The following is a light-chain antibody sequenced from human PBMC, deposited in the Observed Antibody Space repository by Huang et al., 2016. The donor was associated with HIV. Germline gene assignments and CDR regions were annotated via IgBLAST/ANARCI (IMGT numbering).Light chain of an antibody. Sequence: IVMTQSTATLSVSPGERVTLPCRASHRVDSNLAWYQQKPGQAPRLLICDAVTRAPGIPARFGGSGSGTEFTLTISSLLSAYFALYYCQHFNNWPHTFGQGTKLEI. J-gene: IGKJ2*01. CDR3: QHFNNWPHT. CDR1: HRVDSN. CDR2: DAV. V-gene: IGKV3-15*01.